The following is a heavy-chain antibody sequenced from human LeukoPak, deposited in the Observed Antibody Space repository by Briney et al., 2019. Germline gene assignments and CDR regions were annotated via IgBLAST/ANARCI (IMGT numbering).Heavy chain of an antibody. CDR2: MNPNSGNT. CDR1: GYAFTGYY. D-gene: IGHD3-22*01. Sequence: ASVKVSCKASGYAFTGYYIHWVRQATGQGLEWMGWMNPNSGNTGYAQKFQGRVTMTRNTSISTAYMELSSLRSEDTAVYYCARGPTYDSSGYKFDYWGQGTLVTVSS. J-gene: IGHJ4*02. CDR3: ARGPTYDSSGYKFDY. V-gene: IGHV1-8*02.